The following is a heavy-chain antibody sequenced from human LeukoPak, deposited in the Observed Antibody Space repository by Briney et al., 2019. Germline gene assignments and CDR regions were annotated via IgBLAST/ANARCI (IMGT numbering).Heavy chain of an antibody. J-gene: IGHJ4*02. CDR1: GFTFSSYA. V-gene: IGHV3-23*01. Sequence: GGSLRLSCAASGFTFSSYAMSWVRQAPGKGLEWVSAISGSGGSTYYADSVKGRFTISRDNSKNTLYLQMNSLRAEDTAVYYCAKDVNPAQWELPDYWGQGTLVTVSS. CDR2: ISGSGGST. D-gene: IGHD1-26*01. CDR3: AKDVNPAQWELPDY.